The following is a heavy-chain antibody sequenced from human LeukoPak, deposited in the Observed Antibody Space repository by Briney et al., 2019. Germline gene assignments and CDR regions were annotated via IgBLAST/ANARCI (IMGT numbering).Heavy chain of an antibody. V-gene: IGHV3-11*01. Sequence: PGGSLRLFCAVSGFIFSDYYMTWIRQAPGKGLEWIAYISNSGNTIYYTDSVRGRFTISRENAKNSLYLQMNSLRAEDTAVYYCARDSAPTVRFAFDIWGQGTMVTVSS. CDR3: ARDSAPTVRFAFDI. CDR1: GFIFSDYY. D-gene: IGHD4-11*01. CDR2: ISNSGNTI. J-gene: IGHJ3*02.